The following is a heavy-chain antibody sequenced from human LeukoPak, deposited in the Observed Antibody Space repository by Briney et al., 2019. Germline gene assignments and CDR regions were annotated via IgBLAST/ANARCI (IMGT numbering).Heavy chain of an antibody. Sequence: GRSLRLSCAASGFTLSSSGMHWVRQAPGKGLEWVAVIWGDENHKYHGDSVRGRFTISRDNAKNTLYLRMDSLRVEDTAVYYCARDVGSAPFDYWGQGTPVTVSS. J-gene: IGHJ4*02. CDR2: IWGDENHK. CDR3: ARDVGSAPFDY. D-gene: IGHD6-25*01. CDR1: GFTLSSSG. V-gene: IGHV3-33*01.